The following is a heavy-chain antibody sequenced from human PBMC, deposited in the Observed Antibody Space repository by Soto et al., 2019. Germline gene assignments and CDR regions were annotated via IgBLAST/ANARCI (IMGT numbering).Heavy chain of an antibody. CDR2: INHSGST. CDR1: GGSFSGYY. D-gene: IGHD5-18*01. J-gene: IGHJ6*02. Sequence: SETLSLTXAVYGGSFSGYYWSWIRQPPGKGLEWIGEINHSGSTNYNPSLKSRVTISVDTSKNQFSLKLSSVTAADTAVYYCARERGYSYGILYYYYGMDVWGQGTTVTVSS. V-gene: IGHV4-34*01. CDR3: ARERGYSYGILYYYYGMDV.